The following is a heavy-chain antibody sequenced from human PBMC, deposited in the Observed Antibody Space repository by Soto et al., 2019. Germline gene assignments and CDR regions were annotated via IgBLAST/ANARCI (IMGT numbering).Heavy chain of an antibody. J-gene: IGHJ4*02. CDR2: MWFDGKHQ. V-gene: IGHV3-33*01. Sequence: QVQLVESGGGVVQPGRSLRLSCAASGFTFSTYGMHWVRQAPGKGLEWVAVMWFDGKHQYYADYVKGRFTISRDNSKNTLYVQMNSLRADDTALYYCARWTYYDSSGYYYVFDYWGQGTLVTVSS. D-gene: IGHD3-22*01. CDR3: ARWTYYDSSGYYYVFDY. CDR1: GFTFSTYG.